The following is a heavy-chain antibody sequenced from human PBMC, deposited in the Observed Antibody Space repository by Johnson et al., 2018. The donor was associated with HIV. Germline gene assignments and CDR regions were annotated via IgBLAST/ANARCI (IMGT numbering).Heavy chain of an antibody. CDR3: AKWGSLAVAAIGNAFDI. J-gene: IGHJ3*02. Sequence: EVQLVESGGGLVQPGGSLRLSCAASGFTFSSYAMSWVRQAPGKGLEWVSAISGSGGSTYYADSLKGRFTISRDNSKNTLYLQMNSLRAEDTAVYYCAKWGSLAVAAIGNAFDIWGQGTMVTVSS. CDR1: GFTFSSYA. V-gene: IGHV3-23*04. CDR2: ISGSGGST. D-gene: IGHD6-19*01.